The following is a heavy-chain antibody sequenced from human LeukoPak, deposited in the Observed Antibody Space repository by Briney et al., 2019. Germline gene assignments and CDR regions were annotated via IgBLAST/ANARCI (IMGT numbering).Heavy chain of an antibody. CDR3: ARQNYYDFWSGYAFDY. D-gene: IGHD3-3*01. V-gene: IGHV4-34*01. CDR2: INHSGST. J-gene: IGHJ4*02. CDR1: GGSFSGYY. Sequence: PSETLSLTCAVYGGSFSGYYWSWIRQPPGKGLEWTGEINHSGSTNYNPSLKSRVTISVDTSKNQFSLKLSSVTAADTAVYYCARQNYYDFWSGYAFDYWGQGTLVTVSS.